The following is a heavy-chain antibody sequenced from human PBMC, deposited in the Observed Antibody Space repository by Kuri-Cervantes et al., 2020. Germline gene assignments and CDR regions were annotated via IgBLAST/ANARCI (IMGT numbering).Heavy chain of an antibody. CDR3: ARASDSSSWYGKWYFDL. D-gene: IGHD6-13*01. CDR1: GGSITSNY. CDR2: IYTSGST. Sequence: SETLSLTCSVSGGSITSNYWSWIRQPAGKGLEWIGRIYTSGSTNYNPSLKSRVTMSVDTSNNQFSLKLSSVTAADTAVYYCARASDSSSWYGKWYFDLWGRGNLVHVAS. V-gene: IGHV4-4*07. J-gene: IGHJ2*01.